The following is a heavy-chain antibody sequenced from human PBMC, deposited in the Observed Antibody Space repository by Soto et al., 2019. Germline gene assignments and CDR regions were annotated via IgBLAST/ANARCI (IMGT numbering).Heavy chain of an antibody. Sequence: QLQLQESGPGLVKPSETLSLTCTVSGGSISSSSYYWGWIRQPPGKGLGWIGRSYSSGSTYYNPSLKSRVTISVATSKNQFSLKLSSVTAADTAVYYCATPYNWNFVRYWYFDLWGRGTLVTVSS. D-gene: IGHD1-7*01. J-gene: IGHJ2*01. CDR2: SYSSGST. CDR1: GGSISSSSYY. CDR3: ATPYNWNFVRYWYFDL. V-gene: IGHV4-39*01.